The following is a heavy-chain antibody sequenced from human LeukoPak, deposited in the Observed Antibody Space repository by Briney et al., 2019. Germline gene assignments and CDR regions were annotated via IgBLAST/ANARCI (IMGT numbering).Heavy chain of an antibody. Sequence: KPSETLSLTCTVSGGSISSSSYYWGWIRQPPGKGLEWIGSIYYSGSTYYNPSLKSRVTISVDTSKNQFSLKLSSVTAADTAVYYCARANWNYGEAFDYWGQGTLVTVSS. V-gene: IGHV4-39*07. CDR3: ARANWNYGEAFDY. CDR1: GGSISSSSYY. CDR2: IYYSGST. D-gene: IGHD1-7*01. J-gene: IGHJ4*02.